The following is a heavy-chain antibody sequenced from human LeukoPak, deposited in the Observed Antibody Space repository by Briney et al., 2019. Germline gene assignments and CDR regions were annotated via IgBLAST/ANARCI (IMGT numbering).Heavy chain of an antibody. CDR1: GGSFSGYY. D-gene: IGHD3-16*02. CDR2: INHSGST. J-gene: IGHJ4*02. Sequence: PSETLSPTCAAYGGSFSGYYWSWIRQPPGKGLEWIGEINHSGSTNYNPSLKSRVTISVDTSKNQFSLKLSSVTAADTAVYYCARAYYDYVWGSYRYRPYYFDYWGQGTLVTVSS. CDR3: ARAYYDYVWGSYRYRPYYFDY. V-gene: IGHV4-34*01.